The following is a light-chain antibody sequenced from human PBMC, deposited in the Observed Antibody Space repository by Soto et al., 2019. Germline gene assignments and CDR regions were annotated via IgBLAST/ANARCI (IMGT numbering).Light chain of an antibody. CDR3: MQALQTPFT. CDR2: LGS. CDR1: QSLLYSNGYNY. Sequence: DVVMTQSLLSLPVTPGEPASISCRSSQSLLYSNGYNYLDWYLQKPGQSPQLLIYLGSYRASGVPDRFTGSGSGTDFTLKISRVEAEDVGVYYCMQALQTPFTFGPGTKVESK. J-gene: IGKJ3*01. V-gene: IGKV2-28*01.